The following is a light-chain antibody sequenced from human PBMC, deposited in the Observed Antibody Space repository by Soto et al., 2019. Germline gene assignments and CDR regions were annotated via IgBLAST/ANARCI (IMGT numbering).Light chain of an antibody. CDR3: QRYGG. V-gene: IGKV3-20*01. Sequence: EIVLTQSPGTLSLSPGERAPLSCRASQSVSRSYLAWYQQKPGQAPRLLIYGASSRATGIPDRFSASGSGTEFSLTISRLGPEDFAVYYCQRYGGFGQGTKVDIK. CDR1: QSVSRSY. J-gene: IGKJ1*01. CDR2: GAS.